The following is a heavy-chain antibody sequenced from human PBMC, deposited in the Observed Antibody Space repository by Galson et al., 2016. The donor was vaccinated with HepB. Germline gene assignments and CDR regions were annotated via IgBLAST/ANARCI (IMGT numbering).Heavy chain of an antibody. J-gene: IGHJ5*01. CDR3: PRGLAKFDF. V-gene: IGHV1-2*06. Sequence: SVKVSCKASGYTFTGYYMHWVRQAPGQGLEWMGRINPDSGGTNFAQKFQGRVTMTRDTSTSTANMELSRLTSDDTAGYYCPRGLAKFDFWGQGTLVTVSS. D-gene: IGHD2-21*01. CDR1: GYTFTGYY. CDR2: INPDSGGT.